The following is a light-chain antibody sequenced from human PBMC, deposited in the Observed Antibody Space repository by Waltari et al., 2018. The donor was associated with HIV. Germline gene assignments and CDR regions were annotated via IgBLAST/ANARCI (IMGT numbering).Light chain of an antibody. Sequence: QSALTQPAAVYGSPGPSITSSCTGPSSDCGGSNYCSWYQQHPGKAPKLILYDVSNRPSGVSNRFSGSKSGNTASLTISGLPAEEEADYYCRSYTSSSTVVFGGGTKLTVL. CDR1: SSDCGGSNY. J-gene: IGLJ2*01. V-gene: IGLV2-14*03. CDR3: RSYTSSSTVV. CDR2: DVS.